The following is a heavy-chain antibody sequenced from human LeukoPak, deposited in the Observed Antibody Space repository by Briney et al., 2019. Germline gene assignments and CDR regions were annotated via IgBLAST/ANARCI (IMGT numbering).Heavy chain of an antibody. V-gene: IGHV4-34*01. Sequence: SETLSLTCAVHGGSFSGYYWSWIRQPPGKGLEWIGEINHSGSTNYNPSLKSRVTISVDTSKNQFSLKLSSVTAADTAVYYCARQRIFEVVIILGYAFDIWGQGTMVTVSS. CDR1: GGSFSGYY. D-gene: IGHD3-3*01. CDR2: INHSGST. J-gene: IGHJ3*02. CDR3: ARQRIFEVVIILGYAFDI.